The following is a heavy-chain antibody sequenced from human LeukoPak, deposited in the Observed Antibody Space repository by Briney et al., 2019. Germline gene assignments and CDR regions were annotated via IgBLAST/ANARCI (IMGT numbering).Heavy chain of an antibody. D-gene: IGHD5-18*01. CDR2: IKEDGSKT. CDR3: ARQADTAMLIWSFTDY. Sequence: GGSLRLSCAASSFTFSSYWMTWVRQAPGKGLEWVANIKEDGSKTFYVDSVKGRFTISRDNAKNSLYLQMNSLRAEDTAVYYCARQADTAMLIWSFTDYWGQGTLVTVSS. J-gene: IGHJ4*02. CDR1: SFTFSSYW. V-gene: IGHV3-7*01.